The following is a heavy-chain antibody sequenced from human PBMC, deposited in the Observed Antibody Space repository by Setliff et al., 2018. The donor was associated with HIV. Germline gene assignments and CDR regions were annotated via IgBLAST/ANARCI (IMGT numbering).Heavy chain of an antibody. J-gene: IGHJ4*02. CDR2: ISGSGGST. CDR3: AKLQEGHVYSHYDS. CDR1: GFTVSSNY. V-gene: IGHV3-23*01. D-gene: IGHD2-21*01. Sequence: GGSMRLSCAASGFTVSSNYMSWVSQAPGKGLEWVSTISGSGGSTYYADSVKGRFTISRDNSKNTLYLQMNSLRAEDTAVYYCAKLQEGHVYSHYDSWGQGTLVTVSS.